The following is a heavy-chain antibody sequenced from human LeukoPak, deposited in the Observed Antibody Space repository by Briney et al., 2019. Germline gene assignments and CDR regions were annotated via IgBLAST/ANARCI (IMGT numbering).Heavy chain of an antibody. Sequence: GGSLRLSCAASGFTFSSYAMSWVRQAPGKGLEWVSAISGSGGSTYYADSVKGRFTISRDNSKNTLSLQMNSLRAEDTAVYYCAGRPYYYGSSGYDPPDYWGQGTLVTVSS. CDR2: ISGSGGST. CDR1: GFTFSSYA. CDR3: AGRPYYYGSSGYDPPDY. D-gene: IGHD3-22*01. V-gene: IGHV3-23*01. J-gene: IGHJ4*02.